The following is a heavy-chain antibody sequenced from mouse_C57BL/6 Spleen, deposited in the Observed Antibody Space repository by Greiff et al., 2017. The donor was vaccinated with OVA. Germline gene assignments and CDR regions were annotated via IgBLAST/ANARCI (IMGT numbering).Heavy chain of an antibody. J-gene: IGHJ2*01. D-gene: IGHD2-3*01. CDR3: AIIYEWYFDY. CDR2: IDPWNGTT. V-gene: IGHV14-3*01. Sequence: EVQLQQSVAELVRPGASVKLSCTASGFNIKNTYMFWVKQRPEPGLEWIGRIDPWNGTTKYAPKFQGKDTITAVASSNTAYLQLSSLTSEDTAIYYCAIIYEWYFDYWGQGTTLTVSS. CDR1: GFNIKNTY.